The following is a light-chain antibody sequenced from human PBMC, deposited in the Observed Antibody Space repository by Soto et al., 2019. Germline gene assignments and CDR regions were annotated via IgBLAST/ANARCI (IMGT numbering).Light chain of an antibody. CDR3: QQFSSYPLT. J-gene: IGKJ4*01. CDR1: QTVRNNY. Sequence: EFVLTQSPGTLSLSPGERATLSCRASQTVRNNYLAWYQQKPGQAPSLLIYDAYSRDTGIPDRLSGGGSGTYFTLTISRLEPEDFAVYFCQQFSSYPLTFGGGIKVEIK. V-gene: IGKV3-20*01. CDR2: DAY.